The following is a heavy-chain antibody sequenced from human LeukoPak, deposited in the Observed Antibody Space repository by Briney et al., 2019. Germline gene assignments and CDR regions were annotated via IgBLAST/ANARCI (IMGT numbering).Heavy chain of an antibody. CDR1: GYTFTSYG. CDR3: ARATPTVVVVAATLPDY. V-gene: IGHV1-18*01. J-gene: IGHJ4*02. D-gene: IGHD2-15*01. CDR2: ISAYNGNT. Sequence: ASVKVSCKASGYTFTSYGISWVRQAPGQGLEWMGWISAYNGNTNYAQKLQGRVTMTTDTSTSTAYMELRSLRSDDTAVYYCARATPTVVVVAATLPDYWGQGTLVAVSS.